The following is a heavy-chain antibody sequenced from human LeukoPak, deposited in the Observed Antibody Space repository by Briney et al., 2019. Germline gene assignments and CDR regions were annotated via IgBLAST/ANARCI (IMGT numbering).Heavy chain of an antibody. D-gene: IGHD3-10*02. CDR1: GGSISSYY. Sequence: SETLSLTCTVSGGSISSYYWSWIRQPPGKGLEWIGEINHSGSTNYNPSLKSRVTISVDTSKNQFSLKLSSVTAADTAVYYCARRRGTYGSRFDFDYWGQGTLVTVSS. V-gene: IGHV4-34*01. J-gene: IGHJ4*02. CDR2: INHSGST. CDR3: ARRRGTYGSRFDFDY.